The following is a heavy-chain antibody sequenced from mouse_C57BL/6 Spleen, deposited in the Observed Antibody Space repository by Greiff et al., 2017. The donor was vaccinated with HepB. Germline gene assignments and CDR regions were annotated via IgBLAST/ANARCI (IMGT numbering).Heavy chain of an antibody. D-gene: IGHD2-10*02. V-gene: IGHV1-55*01. CDR3: ARGRYGNYYFDY. CDR1: GYTFTSYW. J-gene: IGHJ2*01. Sequence: QVQLQQPGAELVKPGASVKMSCKASGYTFTSYWITWVKQRPGQGLEWIGDIYHGSGSTNYNEKFKSKATLTVDTSSSTAYMQLSSLTSADSAVYYCARGRYGNYYFDYWGQGTTLTVSS. CDR2: IYHGSGST.